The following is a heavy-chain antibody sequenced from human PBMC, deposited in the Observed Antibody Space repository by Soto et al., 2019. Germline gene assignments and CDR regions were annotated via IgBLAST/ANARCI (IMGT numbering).Heavy chain of an antibody. J-gene: IGHJ4*02. CDR1: GGSVSSTNW. D-gene: IGHD6-19*01. CDR2: IHHRGGI. Sequence: QVQLQESGPGLVKPSGTLSLSCAVSGGSVSSTNWWSWVRQPPGKGLEWIGEIHHRGGINYNPSLKSRVTMSVDKSKNQFSLKLTSVTAADTAVYYCARGVGSTAVAGQFDSWGQGILVTVSS. CDR3: ARGVGSTAVAGQFDS. V-gene: IGHV4-4*02.